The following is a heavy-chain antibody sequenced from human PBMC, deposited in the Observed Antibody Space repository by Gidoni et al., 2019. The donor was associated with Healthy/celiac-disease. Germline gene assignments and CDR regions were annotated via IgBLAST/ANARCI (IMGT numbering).Heavy chain of an antibody. Sequence: DVQLLESGGGLVQPGGSLRLSCAASGFTFSSYAMSWVRQAPGKGLEWVSAISGSGGSTYYADSVKGRFTISRDNSKNTLYLQMNSLRAEDTAVYYCAKAGWELLGDYYYGMDVWGQGTTVTVSS. CDR3: AKAGWELLGDYYYGMDV. J-gene: IGHJ6*02. V-gene: IGHV3-23*01. CDR1: GFTFSSYA. CDR2: ISGSGGST. D-gene: IGHD1-26*01.